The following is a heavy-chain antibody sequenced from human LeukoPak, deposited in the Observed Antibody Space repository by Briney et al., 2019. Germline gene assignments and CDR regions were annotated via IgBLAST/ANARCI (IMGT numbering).Heavy chain of an antibody. J-gene: IGHJ4*02. V-gene: IGHV1-18*01. CDR2: ISAYNGNT. CDR1: GYTFTSYG. D-gene: IGHD6-13*01. CDR3: ARDPRIAAAALFDY. Sequence: VASVKASCKASGYTFTSYGISWVRQAPGQGLEWMGWISAYNGNTNYAQKLQGRVTMTTDTSTSTAYMELRSLRSDDTAVYYCARDPRIAAAALFDYWGQGTLVTVSS.